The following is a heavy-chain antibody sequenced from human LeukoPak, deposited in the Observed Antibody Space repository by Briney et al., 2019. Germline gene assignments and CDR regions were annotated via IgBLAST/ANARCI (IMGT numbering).Heavy chain of an antibody. Sequence: GGSLRLSCAASGFTMSHYGVSWVRQAPGKGLEWVATIKQDGSGQYYVDSVKGRFTISRDNAQNSLYLQMNNLRAEDTAVYYCARSYGHSIDYWGQGTLVTVSS. CDR3: ARSYGHSIDY. CDR2: IKQDGSGQ. D-gene: IGHD3-10*01. J-gene: IGHJ4*02. V-gene: IGHV3-7*01. CDR1: GFTMSHYG.